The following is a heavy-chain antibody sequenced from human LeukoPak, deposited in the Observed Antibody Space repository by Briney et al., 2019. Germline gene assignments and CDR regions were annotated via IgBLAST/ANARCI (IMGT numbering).Heavy chain of an antibody. CDR3: ATDRGSYYWRAFDI. CDR1: GYTLTELS. J-gene: IGHJ3*02. V-gene: IGHV1-24*01. CDR2: FDPEDGET. D-gene: IGHD1-26*01. Sequence: GASVKVSCKVSGYTLTELSMHWVRQAPGKGLEWMGGFDPEDGETIYAQKFQGRVTMTEDTSTDTAYMELSSLRSEDTAVYYCATDRGSYYWRAFDIWGQGTMVTVSS.